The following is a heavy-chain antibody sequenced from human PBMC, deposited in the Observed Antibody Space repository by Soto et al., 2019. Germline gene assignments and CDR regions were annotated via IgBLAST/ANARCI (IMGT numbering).Heavy chain of an antibody. J-gene: IGHJ4*02. Sequence: GGSLRLSCAASGSAFSRYTMHWVRQAPGKGLEWVAVISYDGNNKYYADSVKGRFTISSDNSKNTLSLQMNSLRPEDTAVYYCARFRSERPFDYWGQGTLVTVSS. CDR1: GSAFSRYT. CDR2: ISYDGNNK. V-gene: IGHV3-30-3*01. CDR3: ARFRSERPFDY.